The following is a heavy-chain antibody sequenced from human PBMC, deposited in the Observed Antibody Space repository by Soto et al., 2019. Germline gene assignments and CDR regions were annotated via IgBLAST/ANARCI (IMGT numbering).Heavy chain of an antibody. V-gene: IGHV3-21*01. Sequence: PGGSLRLSCAASGFTFSSYSMNWVRQAPGKGLEWVSSISTSSTYIYYAGSVKGRFTMSRDNAKNSLYLQINSLRAEDTAVYYCARGSIVATSLTPFDYWGQGTLVTVSS. D-gene: IGHD5-12*01. J-gene: IGHJ4*02. CDR2: ISTSSTYI. CDR1: GFTFSSYS. CDR3: ARGSIVATSLTPFDY.